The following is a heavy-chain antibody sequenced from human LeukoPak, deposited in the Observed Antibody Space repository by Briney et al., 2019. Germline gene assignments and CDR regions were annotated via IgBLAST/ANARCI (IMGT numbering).Heavy chain of an antibody. Sequence: PGGSLRLSCAASGFTFDDYAMHWVRQAPGKGLEWVSGISWNSGSIGYADSVKGRFTISRDNAKNTLYLQMNSLRAEDTAVYYCAKVWGDDSSGYYLLGYFDYWGQGTLVTVSS. CDR3: AKVWGDDSSGYYLLGYFDY. V-gene: IGHV3-9*01. CDR2: ISWNSGSI. D-gene: IGHD3-22*01. J-gene: IGHJ4*02. CDR1: GFTFDDYA.